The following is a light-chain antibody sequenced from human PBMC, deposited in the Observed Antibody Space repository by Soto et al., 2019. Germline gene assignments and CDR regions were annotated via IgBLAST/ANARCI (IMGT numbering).Light chain of an antibody. Sequence: QSVLTQPPSASGTPGQRVTISCSGSSSNIGSNTVNWYQQLPGTAPKLLIYSNNQRPSGVPGRFSGSKSGTSASLAISGLQDEDEDDYYWAAWDDSLNVVFGGGTQLTVL. CDR3: AAWDDSLNVV. CDR2: SNN. CDR1: SSNIGSNT. J-gene: IGLJ2*01. V-gene: IGLV1-44*01.